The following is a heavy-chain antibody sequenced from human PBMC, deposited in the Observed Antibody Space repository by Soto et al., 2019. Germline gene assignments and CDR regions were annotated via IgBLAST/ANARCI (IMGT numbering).Heavy chain of an antibody. V-gene: IGHV1-18*01. CDR1: GYTFTSYD. CDR2: LSTYNGNT. CDR3: ERYQQRDNTPAGY. J-gene: IGHJ4*02. Sequence: QVQLVQSGAEVKKPGASVTVSCKASGYTFTSYDINWVRQAPGQGLEWMGWLSTYNGNTNYAQKFQGRVTMTTDTYKNKAYMELKSVRSYDTAVYYYERYQQRDNTPAGYWEQETMVTFSS. D-gene: IGHD2-2*01.